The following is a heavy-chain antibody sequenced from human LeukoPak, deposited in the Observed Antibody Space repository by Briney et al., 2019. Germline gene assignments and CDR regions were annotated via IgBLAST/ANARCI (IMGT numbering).Heavy chain of an antibody. CDR1: GFTFSSYS. V-gene: IGHV3-21*01. Sequence: GGSLRLSCAASGFTFSSYSMNWVRQAPGKGLEWVSSISSSSSYIYYADSVKGRFTISRDNAKNSLYLQMNSVRAEGTAVYYCERGGGNYDFWSGSRDAFDIWGQGTMVTVSS. D-gene: IGHD3-3*01. J-gene: IGHJ3*02. CDR2: ISSSSSYI. CDR3: ERGGGNYDFWSGSRDAFDI.